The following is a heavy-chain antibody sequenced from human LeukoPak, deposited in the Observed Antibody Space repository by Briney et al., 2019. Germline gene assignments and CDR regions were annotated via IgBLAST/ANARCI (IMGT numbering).Heavy chain of an antibody. CDR2: INPNSGGT. V-gene: IGHV1-2*02. J-gene: IGHJ4*02. CDR3: AREGLLGATFY. Sequence: ASVKVSCKASGYTFTGYYMHWVRQAPGQGLEWMGWINPNSGGTSYAQKFQGRVTMTRDTSISTAYMELSRLRSDDTAVYYCAREGLLGATFYWGQGTLVTVSS. D-gene: IGHD1-26*01. CDR1: GYTFTGYY.